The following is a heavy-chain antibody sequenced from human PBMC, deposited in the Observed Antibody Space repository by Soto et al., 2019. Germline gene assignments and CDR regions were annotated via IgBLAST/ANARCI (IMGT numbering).Heavy chain of an antibody. CDR2: IYYNGRT. D-gene: IGHD3-10*01. V-gene: IGHV4-59*08. CDR3: ARHEASYGSGSYPLGH. Sequence: SETLSLTCAVSGGSISGLYWSWIRQFPGKGLEWIAYIYYNGRTEYNPSLKSRVTVSADTSKNQFSLILNSVTAADTAVYYCARHEASYGSGSYPLGHWGRGTLVTVSS. J-gene: IGHJ5*02. CDR1: GGSISGLY.